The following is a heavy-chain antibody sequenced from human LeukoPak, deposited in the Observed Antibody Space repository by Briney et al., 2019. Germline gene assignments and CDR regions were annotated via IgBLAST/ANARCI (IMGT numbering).Heavy chain of an antibody. V-gene: IGHV3-9*01. CDR2: ISWNSGSI. J-gene: IGHJ4*02. Sequence: PGGSLRLSCAASEFTFDDYAMHWVRQAPGKGLEWVSGISWNSGSIGYADSVKGRFTISRDNAKNSLYLQMNSLRAEDTALYYCAKDQLEYSSGWFDYWGQGTLVTVSS. D-gene: IGHD6-19*01. CDR1: EFTFDDYA. CDR3: AKDQLEYSSGWFDY.